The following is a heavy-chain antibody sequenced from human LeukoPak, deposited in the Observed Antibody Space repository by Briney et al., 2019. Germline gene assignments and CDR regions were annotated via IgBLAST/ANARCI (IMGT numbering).Heavy chain of an antibody. CDR3: TRVNLRTGERFFDY. CDR1: GFIFSDHY. V-gene: IGHV3-72*01. CDR2: ARNKANSYII. J-gene: IGHJ4*02. Sequence: GGSLRLSCLASGFIFSDHYMDWVRQTPGKWLEWVGRARNKANSYIIEYAASVRGRFTISRDDSKNSVYLQLNSLKTEDTAVYYCTRVNLRTGERFFDYWGQGTLVTVSS. D-gene: IGHD7-27*01.